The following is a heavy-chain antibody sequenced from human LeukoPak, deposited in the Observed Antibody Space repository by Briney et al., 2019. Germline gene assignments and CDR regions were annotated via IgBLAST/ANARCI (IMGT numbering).Heavy chain of an antibody. CDR2: INHSGST. Sequence: SETLSLTCAVYGGSFSGYYWSWIRQPPGKGLEWIGEINHSGSTNYNPSLKSRVTISVDTSKNQFSLKLSSVTAADTAVYYCARGKWYCSSTSCYIRRRSHLEIRERGPDYFDYWSQGTLVTVSS. J-gene: IGHJ4*02. V-gene: IGHV4-34*01. CDR1: GGSFSGYY. CDR3: ARGKWYCSSTSCYIRRRSHLEIRERGPDYFDY. D-gene: IGHD2-2*02.